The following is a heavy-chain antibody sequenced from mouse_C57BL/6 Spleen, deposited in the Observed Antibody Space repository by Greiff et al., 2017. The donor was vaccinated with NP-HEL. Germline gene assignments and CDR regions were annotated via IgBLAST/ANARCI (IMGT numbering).Heavy chain of an antibody. Sequence: VQLQQSGAELVRPGASVTLSCKASGYTFTDYEMHWVKQTPVHGLEWIGAIDPETGGTAYNQKFKGKAILTADKSSSTAYMELRSLTSEDSAVYYCTRCGYYGSSYAWFAYWGQGTLVTVSA. D-gene: IGHD1-1*01. CDR1: GYTFTDYE. J-gene: IGHJ3*01. V-gene: IGHV1-15*01. CDR3: TRCGYYGSSYAWFAY. CDR2: IDPETGGT.